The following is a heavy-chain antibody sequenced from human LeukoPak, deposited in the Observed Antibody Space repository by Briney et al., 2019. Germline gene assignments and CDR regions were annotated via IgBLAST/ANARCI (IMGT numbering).Heavy chain of an antibody. D-gene: IGHD3-22*01. J-gene: IGHJ4*02. Sequence: NPSETLSLTCSVSGGSIGSYYWSWIRQPPGKGLEWIGYIYYSGSTNYNPSLKSRVTISVDTSKNQFSLKLSSVTAADTAVYYCARRYYYDSSGYFDYWGQGTLVTVSS. CDR1: GGSIGSYY. V-gene: IGHV4-59*01. CDR3: ARRYYYDSSGYFDY. CDR2: IYYSGST.